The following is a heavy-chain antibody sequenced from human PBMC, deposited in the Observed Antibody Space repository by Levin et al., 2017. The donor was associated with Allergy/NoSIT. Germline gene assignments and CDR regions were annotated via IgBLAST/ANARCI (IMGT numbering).Heavy chain of an antibody. J-gene: IGHJ6*03. Sequence: KTSETLSLTCTVSGGSMNSYFWSWIRKTPAKGLEYIGDVHSSGITSYNPSLESRVTLSVDKSKNTFSLNLASVTAADAAVYYCARVGYGRNSANSFYYLDVWGTGTTVTVTS. CDR1: GGSMNSYF. CDR2: VHSSGIT. V-gene: IGHV4-59*01. CDR3: ARVGYGRNSANSFYYLDV. D-gene: IGHD4-23*01.